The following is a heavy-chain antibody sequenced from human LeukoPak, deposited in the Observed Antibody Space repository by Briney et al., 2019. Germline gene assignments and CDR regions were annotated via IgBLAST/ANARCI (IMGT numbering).Heavy chain of an antibody. J-gene: IGHJ4*02. CDR2: LNTDGAWI. CDR1: GFTFRSYV. Sequence: GGSLRLSCAASGFTFRSYVVSWVRLAPGKGLEWVSGLNTDGAWIYYADSVKGRFTISRDNSENTLYLQMNSLRVEDTAIYYCARESLGELSFDEYFDYWGQGTLVTVSS. V-gene: IGHV3-23*01. D-gene: IGHD3-16*02. CDR3: ARESLGELSFDEYFDY.